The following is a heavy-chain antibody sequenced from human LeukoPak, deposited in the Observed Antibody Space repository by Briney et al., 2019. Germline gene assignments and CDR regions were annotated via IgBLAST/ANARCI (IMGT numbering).Heavy chain of an antibody. CDR3: ARLGYVLSGYDSDYYYGMDV. Sequence: SETLSLTCTVSGGSISSGGYYWSWIRQHPGKGLEWIGYIYYSGSTYYNPSLKSRVTISVDTSKNQFSLKLSSVTAADTAVYYCARLGYVLSGYDSDYYYGMDVWGQGTTVTVSS. CDR1: GGSISSGGYY. D-gene: IGHD5-12*01. J-gene: IGHJ6*02. CDR2: IYYSGST. V-gene: IGHV4-31*03.